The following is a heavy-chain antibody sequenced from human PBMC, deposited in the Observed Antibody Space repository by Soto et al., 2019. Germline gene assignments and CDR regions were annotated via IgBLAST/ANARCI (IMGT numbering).Heavy chain of an antibody. Sequence: QAQLQESGPGLVRPSQTLSLSCSVSGASVTSGDYYWNWIRQTPGTGLEWLGYMHDSGTTSYNPSHKSRVTITRDTPKNQFSLKLTSVSGADTAVYFCARGGLYDLWSGLFDWGQGIRVTVSS. V-gene: IGHV4-30-4*01. J-gene: IGHJ4*02. CDR2: MHDSGTT. CDR3: ARGGLYDLWSGLFD. D-gene: IGHD3-3*01. CDR1: GASVTSGDYY.